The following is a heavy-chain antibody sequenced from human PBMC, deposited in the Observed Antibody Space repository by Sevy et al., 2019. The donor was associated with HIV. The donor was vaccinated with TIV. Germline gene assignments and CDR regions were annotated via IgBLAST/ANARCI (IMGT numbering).Heavy chain of an antibody. J-gene: IGHJ4*02. CDR1: GFTFSTYG. D-gene: IGHD6-13*01. CDR3: AKDPDRSSSWYDY. V-gene: IGHV3-30*02. Sequence: GGSLRLSCAASGFTFSTYGMHWVRQAPGKGLEWVAFIRYDGSNKYYPDSVKGRFTISRDNSKKTLYLQMNSLRPEDTAVYYCAKDPDRSSSWYDYWGQRTLVTVSS. CDR2: IRYDGSNK.